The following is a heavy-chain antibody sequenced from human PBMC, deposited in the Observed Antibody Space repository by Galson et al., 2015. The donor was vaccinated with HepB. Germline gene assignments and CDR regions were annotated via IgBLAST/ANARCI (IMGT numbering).Heavy chain of an antibody. J-gene: IGHJ4*02. V-gene: IGHV3-23*01. CDR1: GFSFSTYS. CDR2: ISHSASTT. Sequence: SLRLSCAASGFSFSTYSMAWVRQAPGKGLEWVASISHSASTTFHAESVKGRFTISRDNSKNTLSLQMNSLRADDTAIYYCAKRRFMVPGVYSHFDSWSQGTLVTVSS. D-gene: IGHD3-10*01. CDR3: AKRRFMVPGVYSHFDS.